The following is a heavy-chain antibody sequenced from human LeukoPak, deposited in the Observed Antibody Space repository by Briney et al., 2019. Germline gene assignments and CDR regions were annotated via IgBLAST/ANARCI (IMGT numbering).Heavy chain of an antibody. V-gene: IGHV3-53*01. CDR2: IYSGGST. J-gene: IGHJ4*02. Sequence: GGSLRLSCAVSGFTVSSNYMSWVRQAPGKGLEWVSVIYSGGSTYYADSVKGRFTISRDNSKNTLYLQMNSLRAEDTAVYYCARDSPPRRRHFDYWGQGTLVTVSS. CDR1: GFTVSSNY. CDR3: ARDSPPRRRHFDY.